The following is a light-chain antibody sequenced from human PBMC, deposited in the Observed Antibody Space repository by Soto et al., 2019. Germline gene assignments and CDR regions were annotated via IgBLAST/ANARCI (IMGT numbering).Light chain of an antibody. Sequence: EVVLTQSPGTLSLSPGDTATLSCRASQSVSSSYLAWHQQKPGQAPRLLIYATSNRATGIPDRFSGSVSGTDVTLHISRLEHEDFAVYYFQQFGSSLFSFGPGTTVDIK. V-gene: IGKV3-20*01. CDR1: QSVSSSY. J-gene: IGKJ3*01. CDR3: QQFGSSLFS. CDR2: ATS.